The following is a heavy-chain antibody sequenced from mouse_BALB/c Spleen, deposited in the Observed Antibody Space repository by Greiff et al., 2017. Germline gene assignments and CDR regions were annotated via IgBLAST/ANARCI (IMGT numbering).Heavy chain of an antibody. CDR2: INPYNDGT. CDR1: GYTFTSYV. V-gene: IGHV1-14*01. CDR3: ARGTTPYYFDY. J-gene: IGHJ2*01. Sequence: EVQLQESGPELVKPGASVKMSCKASGYTFTSYVMHWVKQKPGQGLEWIGYINPYNDGTKYNEKFKGKATLTSDKSSSTAYMELSSLTSEDSAVYYCARGTTPYYFDYWGQGTTLTVSS. D-gene: IGHD1-1*01.